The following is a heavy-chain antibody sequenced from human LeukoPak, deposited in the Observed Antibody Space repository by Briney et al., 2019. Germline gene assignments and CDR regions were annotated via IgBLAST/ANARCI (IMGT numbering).Heavy chain of an antibody. V-gene: IGHV3-7*01. D-gene: IGHD4-17*01. CDR2: IKQDGSEK. CDR1: GFTFSSYA. Sequence: GGSLRLSCAASGFTFSSYAMSWVRQAPGKGLEWVANIKQDGSEKYYVDSVKGRFTISRDNAKNSLYLQMNSLRAEDTAVYYCASLRIYYFDYWGQGTLVTVSS. CDR3: ASLRIYYFDY. J-gene: IGHJ4*02.